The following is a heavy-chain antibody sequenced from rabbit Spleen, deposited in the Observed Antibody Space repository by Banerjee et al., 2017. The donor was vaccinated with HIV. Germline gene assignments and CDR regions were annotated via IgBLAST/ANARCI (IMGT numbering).Heavy chain of an antibody. Sequence: QQLVESGGGLVKPGASLTLTCTASGVSFSFSNYMCWVRQAPGKGLEWIGCVDVGSSGFTYFANWAKGRFTISKTSSTTVTLQMTSLTAADTATYFCARDTGSSFSSYGMDLWGQGTLVTVS. D-gene: IGHD8-1*01. V-gene: IGHV1S40*01. CDR3: ARDTGSSFSSYGMDL. J-gene: IGHJ6*01. CDR1: GVSFSFSNY. CDR2: VDVGSSGFT.